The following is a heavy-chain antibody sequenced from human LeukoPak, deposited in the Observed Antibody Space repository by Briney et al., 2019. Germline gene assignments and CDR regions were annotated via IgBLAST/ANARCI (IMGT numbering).Heavy chain of an antibody. Sequence: SETLSLTCTVSGGSISSYYWSWIRQPPGRGLEWIGYIYYSGSTNYNPSLKSRVTISLDTSKNQFSLKLSSVTAADTAVYYCARGGYCSGGSCYFSWFDPWGQGTLVTVSS. V-gene: IGHV4-59*01. J-gene: IGHJ5*02. CDR2: IYYSGST. CDR1: GGSISSYY. D-gene: IGHD2-15*01. CDR3: ARGGYCSGGSCYFSWFDP.